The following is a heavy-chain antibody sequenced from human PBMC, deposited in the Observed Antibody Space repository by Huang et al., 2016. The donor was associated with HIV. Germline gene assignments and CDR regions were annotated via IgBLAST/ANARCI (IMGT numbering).Heavy chain of an antibody. J-gene: IGHJ3*02. Sequence: QVQLQESGPGLVKPSQTLSLTCTVSGGSISSGGYYWSWIRQPPGKGLEWIGYIYYSGSTYYNPSLKSRVTIAVDTSKNQFSLKLSSVTAADTAVYYCARLGWSGTMRDAFDIWGQGTMVTVSS. CDR3: ARLGWSGTMRDAFDI. D-gene: IGHD1-1*01. CDR1: GGSISSGGYY. V-gene: IGHV4-30-4*08. CDR2: IYYSGST.